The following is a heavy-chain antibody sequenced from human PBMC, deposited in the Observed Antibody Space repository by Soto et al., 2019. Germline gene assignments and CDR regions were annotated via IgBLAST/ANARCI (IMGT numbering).Heavy chain of an antibody. CDR2: IYYSGST. CDR3: ARGPYYDLISNYYFMDV. CDR1: GGSIRGHY. J-gene: IGHJ6*03. D-gene: IGHD3-16*01. V-gene: IGHV4-59*08. Sequence: QVQLQELGPGLVKPSETLSLSCNDSGGSIRGHYWRWVRQTPGQGLEWIGYIYYSGSTHYNPSLHSPVTISVDTSKNHFSLRLTSVTAAATAVSYWARGPYYDLISNYYFMDVCCKGTTVNVSS.